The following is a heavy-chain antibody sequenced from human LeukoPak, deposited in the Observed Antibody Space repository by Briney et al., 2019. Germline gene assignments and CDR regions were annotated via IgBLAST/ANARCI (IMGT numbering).Heavy chain of an antibody. CDR3: ARRVPHRAIAVVVAATDAFDI. J-gene: IGHJ3*02. V-gene: IGHV3-7*01. D-gene: IGHD2-15*01. Sequence: PGGSLRLSXAASGFTFSSYWMSWVCQAPGKGLEWVANIKQDGSEKYYVDSVKGRFTISRDNAKNSLYLQMNSLRAEDTAVYYCARRVPHRAIAVVVAATDAFDIWGQGTMVTVSS. CDR2: IKQDGSEK. CDR1: GFTFSSYW.